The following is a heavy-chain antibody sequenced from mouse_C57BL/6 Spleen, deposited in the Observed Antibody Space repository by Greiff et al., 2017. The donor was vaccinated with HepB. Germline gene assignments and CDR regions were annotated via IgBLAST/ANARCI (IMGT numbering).Heavy chain of an antibody. D-gene: IGHD1-1*01. J-gene: IGHJ4*01. CDR3: ARRSYIVSYAMDY. CDR2: INPGSGGT. Sequence: QVQLQQSGAELVRPGTSVKVSCKASGYAFTNYLIEWVKQRPGQGLEWIGVINPGSGGTNYNEKFKGKATLTADKSSSTAYMQLSSLTSEDSAVYVCARRSYIVSYAMDYWGQGTSVTVSS. CDR1: GYAFTNYL. V-gene: IGHV1-54*01.